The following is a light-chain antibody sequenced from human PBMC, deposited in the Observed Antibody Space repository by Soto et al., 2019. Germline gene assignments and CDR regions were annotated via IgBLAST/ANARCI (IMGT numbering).Light chain of an antibody. J-gene: IGLJ3*02. V-gene: IGLV8-61*01. CDR1: SGSVSTSYY. CDR3: VLYMGSGIWV. Sequence: QAVVTKEPSFSVSPGGTVTLTCGLSSGSVSTSYYPSWYQQTPGQAPRTLIYSTNTRSSGVPDRFSGSILGNRAALTITGAQEDDESDYYCVLYMGSGIWVFGGGTKLTVL. CDR2: STN.